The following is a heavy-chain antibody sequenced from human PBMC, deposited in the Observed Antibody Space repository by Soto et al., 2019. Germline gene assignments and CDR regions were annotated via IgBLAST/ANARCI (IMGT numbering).Heavy chain of an antibody. V-gene: IGHV4-59*08. D-gene: IGHD3-10*01. J-gene: IGHJ4*02. CDR2: IYSSGST. CDR1: GGSITNSY. CDR3: TRNDPGSDPPV. Sequence: QVQLQESGPGLVKPSETLSLTCTVSGGSITNSYWGWIRQPPGKGLEWIGYIYSSGSTNYYPSLKMRDSIPLDPSKNHFSLRLRSVTAADPAVYHCTRNDPGSDPPVWGQGILVTVSS.